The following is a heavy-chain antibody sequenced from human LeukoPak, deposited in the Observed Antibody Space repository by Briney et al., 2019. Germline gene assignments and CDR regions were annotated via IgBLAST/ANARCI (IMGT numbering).Heavy chain of an antibody. Sequence: PGGSLRLSCTVSGFSIRNYNMNWVRQSPGKGLEWGSTISQSGGTTYYADSVKGRFTISRDNSKNTLYLQINSRRVEDTAVYYCATKGDTVMVFRSWSFDLWGRGTLVTVSS. CDR3: ATKGDTVMVFRSWSFDL. V-gene: IGHV3-23*01. CDR2: ISQSGGTT. D-gene: IGHD5-18*01. J-gene: IGHJ2*01. CDR1: GFSIRNYN.